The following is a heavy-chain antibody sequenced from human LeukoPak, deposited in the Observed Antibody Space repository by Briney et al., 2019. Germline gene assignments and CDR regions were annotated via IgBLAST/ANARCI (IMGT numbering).Heavy chain of an antibody. CDR1: GYTFTSYD. CDR2: MNPNSGNT. J-gene: IGHJ3*02. V-gene: IGHV1-8*03. Sequence: ASVKVSCKASGYTFTSYDINWVRQATGQGLEWMGWMNPNSGNTGYAQKFQGRVTITRNTSISTAYMELSGLRSEDTAVYYCARGMWYYYGSGSYRDAFDIWGQGTMVTVSS. CDR3: ARGMWYYYGSGSYRDAFDI. D-gene: IGHD3-10*01.